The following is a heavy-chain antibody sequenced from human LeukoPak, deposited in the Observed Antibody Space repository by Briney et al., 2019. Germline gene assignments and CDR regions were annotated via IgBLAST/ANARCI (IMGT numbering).Heavy chain of an antibody. V-gene: IGHV4-59*01. D-gene: IGHD2-15*01. CDR1: GGSISSYY. CDR2: IYYSGST. Sequence: PSETLSLTCTVSGGSISSYYWSWIRQPPGKGLEWIGYIYYSGSTNYNPSLKSRVTISVDTSKNQFSLKLSSVTAADTAVYDCARSGGSCYGSSCCYYYMDVWGEGTTVTVSS. J-gene: IGHJ6*03. CDR3: ARSGGSCYGSSCCYYYMDV.